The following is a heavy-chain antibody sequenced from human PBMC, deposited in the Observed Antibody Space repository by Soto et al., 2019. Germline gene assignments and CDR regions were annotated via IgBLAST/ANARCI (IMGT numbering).Heavy chain of an antibody. CDR2: ISAYNGNT. D-gene: IGHD5-12*01. Sequence: QVQLVQSGAEVKKPGASVKVSCKASGYTFSSYGISWVRQAPGQGLAWMGWISAYNGNTNYAQKLQGRVTMTTGTSTSTAYMELVSMRSDDTAVYYCARDCGYSCYDFCVSGSVYGMDVWGQGTTVTVSS. CDR3: ARDCGYSCYDFCVSGSVYGMDV. V-gene: IGHV1-18*01. J-gene: IGHJ6*02. CDR1: GYTFSSYG.